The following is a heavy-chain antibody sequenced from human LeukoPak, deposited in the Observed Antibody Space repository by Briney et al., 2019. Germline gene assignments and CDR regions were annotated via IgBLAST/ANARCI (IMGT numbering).Heavy chain of an antibody. Sequence: TFSDHSMMWIRQPPGKGLEWIGYIYYSGSTYYNPSLKSRVTISVDTSKNQFSRKLSSVTAADTAVYYCASYGDYQDAFDIWGQGTMVTVSS. V-gene: IGHV4-30-4*01. J-gene: IGHJ3*02. CDR2: IYYSGST. CDR3: ASYGDYQDAFDI. CDR1: TFSDHS. D-gene: IGHD4-17*01.